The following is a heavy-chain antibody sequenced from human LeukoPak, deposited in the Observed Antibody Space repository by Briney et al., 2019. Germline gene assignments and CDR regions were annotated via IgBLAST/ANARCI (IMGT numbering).Heavy chain of an antibody. CDR1: GASISNYY. V-gene: IGHV4-59*08. CDR2: VSYSGRT. Sequence: SETLSLTCTASGASISNYYWSWTRQPPGKGLECIGYVSYSGRTNHNPSLKSRVTISADTSKNQFSLKLTSVTAADTAVYYCARHERGAENLDYWGQGTLVTVSS. D-gene: IGHD1-1*01. J-gene: IGHJ4*02. CDR3: ARHERGAENLDY.